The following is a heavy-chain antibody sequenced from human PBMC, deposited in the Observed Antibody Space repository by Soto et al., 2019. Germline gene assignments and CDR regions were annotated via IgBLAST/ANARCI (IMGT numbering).Heavy chain of an antibody. D-gene: IGHD2-15*01. J-gene: IGHJ4*02. V-gene: IGHV3-33*01. CDR1: GFTFSSYG. CDR2: IWYDGSNK. Sequence: PGGSLRLSCAASGFTFSSYGMHWVRQAPGKGLEWVAVIWYDGSNKYYADSVKGRFTISRDNSKNTLYLQMNSLRAEDTAVYYCTAYCSGGSCYKDFDYWGQGTLVTVPQ. CDR3: TAYCSGGSCYKDFDY.